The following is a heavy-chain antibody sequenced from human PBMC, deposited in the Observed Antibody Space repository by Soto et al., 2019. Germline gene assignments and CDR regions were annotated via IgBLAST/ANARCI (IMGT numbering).Heavy chain of an antibody. Sequence: GASVKVSCKASGFTFTSSAVQWVRQARGQRLEWIGWIVVGSGNTNYAQKFQERVTITRDMSTSTAYMELSSLRAEDTAVYYCAKVMRELWVYYGMDVWGQGTTVTVSS. J-gene: IGHJ6*02. V-gene: IGHV1-58*01. CDR2: IVVGSGNT. D-gene: IGHD5-18*01. CDR3: AKVMRELWVYYGMDV. CDR1: GFTFTSSA.